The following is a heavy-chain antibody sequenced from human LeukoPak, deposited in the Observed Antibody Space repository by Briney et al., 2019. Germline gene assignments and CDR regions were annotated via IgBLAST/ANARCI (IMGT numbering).Heavy chain of an antibody. CDR3: ARVTPIFPYGFYGMDV. D-gene: IGHD3-9*01. CDR2: ISSSSSYI. V-gene: IGHV3-21*03. CDR1: PFTFVSYS. J-gene: IGHJ6*02. Sequence: GGSLRPSCAAFPFTFVSYSINWVRQAPGKGLEWVSSISSSSSYIYYADSVKGRFTISRDNAKKSLYLQMNRLRAGGTAGDDCARVTPIFPYGFYGMDVWGQGTTVTVSS.